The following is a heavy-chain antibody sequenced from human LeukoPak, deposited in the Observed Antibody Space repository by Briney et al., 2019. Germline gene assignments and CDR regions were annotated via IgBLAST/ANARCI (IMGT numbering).Heavy chain of an antibody. J-gene: IGHJ3*02. CDR2: IYTSGST. CDR1: GGSISSYC. Sequence: PSETLSLTCTVSGGSISSYCWSWIRQPAGKGLEWIGRIYTSGSTNYNPSLKSRVTMSVDTSKNQFSLKLSSVTAADTAVYYCAREDVYCSSTSCYEAFDIWGQGTMVTVSS. D-gene: IGHD2-2*01. CDR3: AREDVYCSSTSCYEAFDI. V-gene: IGHV4-4*07.